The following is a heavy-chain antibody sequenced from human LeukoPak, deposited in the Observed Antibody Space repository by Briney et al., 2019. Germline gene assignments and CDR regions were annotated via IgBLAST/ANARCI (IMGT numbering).Heavy chain of an antibody. V-gene: IGHV1-46*01. D-gene: IGHD6-13*01. Sequence: ASVKVSCKASGYTFTSYYMHWVRQAPGQGLEWVGIINPSGGSTSYAQKFQGRVTMTRDTSTSTVYMELSSLRSEDTAVYYCARDPYSSSWYSYYYYGMDVWGQGTTVTVSS. J-gene: IGHJ6*02. CDR2: INPSGGST. CDR1: GYTFTSYY. CDR3: ARDPYSSSWYSYYYYGMDV.